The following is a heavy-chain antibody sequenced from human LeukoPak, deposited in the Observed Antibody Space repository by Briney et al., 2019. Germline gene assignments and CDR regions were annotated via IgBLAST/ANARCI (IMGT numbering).Heavy chain of an antibody. CDR1: GYTFTSYA. D-gene: IGHD3-10*01. CDR2: INAGNGNT. V-gene: IGHV1-3*01. CDR3: ARVPLWFGEHHFDY. Sequence: ASVKVSCKASGYTFTSYAMHWVRQAPGQRLEWMGWINAGNGNTKYSQKFQGRVTITRDTSASTAYMGLSSLRSEDTAVYYCARVPLWFGEHHFDYWGQGTLVTVSS. J-gene: IGHJ4*02.